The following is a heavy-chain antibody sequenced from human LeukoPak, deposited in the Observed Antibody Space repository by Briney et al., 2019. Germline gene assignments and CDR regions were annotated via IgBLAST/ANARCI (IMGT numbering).Heavy chain of an antibody. CDR1: GFTVSSNY. V-gene: IGHV3-74*01. D-gene: IGHD1-26*01. CDR2: INSDGSST. Sequence: PGGSLRLSCAASGFTVSSNYMSWVRQAPGKGLVWVSRINSDGSSTSYADSVKGRFTISRDNAKNTLYLQMNSLRAEDTAVYYCARDSRSYLVDYWGQGTLVTVSS. J-gene: IGHJ4*02. CDR3: ARDSRSYLVDY.